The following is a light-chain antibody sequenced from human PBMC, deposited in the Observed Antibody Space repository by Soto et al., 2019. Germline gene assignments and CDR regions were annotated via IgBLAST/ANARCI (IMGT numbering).Light chain of an antibody. J-gene: IGKJ1*01. CDR1: QSISSW. V-gene: IGKV1-5*01. CDR2: DAS. Sequence: DIQMTQSPSTLSASVGDRVTITCRASQSISSWLAWYQQKPGKAPKFLIYDASSLESGVPSRFSGSGSGTEFTLTISSLQPDDFVTYYCQQYNSYWTFGQGTKVEIK. CDR3: QQYNSYWT.